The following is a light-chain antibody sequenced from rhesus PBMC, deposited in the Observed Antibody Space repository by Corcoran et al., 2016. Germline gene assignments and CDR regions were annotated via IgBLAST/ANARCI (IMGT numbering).Light chain of an antibody. CDR2: RAS. Sequence: DIQMTQYPFSLSESVGDTVTIRCRASQRVMNWLAWYQQKPRKAPKTLSYRASQLQRWSPSRFSGIGFWTEFTLTISSLQPEDVASYYCQHGYDTPWTFGQGTKVVIK. V-gene: IGKV1-22*01. J-gene: IGKJ1*01. CDR1: QRVMNW. CDR3: QHGYDTPWT.